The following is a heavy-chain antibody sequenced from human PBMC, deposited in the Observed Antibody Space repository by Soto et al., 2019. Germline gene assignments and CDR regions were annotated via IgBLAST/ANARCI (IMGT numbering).Heavy chain of an antibody. Sequence: ASVKVSCKASGGTFSSYTISWVRQAPGQGLEWMGRIIPILGIANYAQKFQGRVTITADKSTSTAYMELSSLRSEDTAVYYCARMLLYSGYDSTFDYWGQGTLVTVSS. CDR3: ARMLLYSGYDSTFDY. CDR2: IIPILGIA. J-gene: IGHJ4*02. CDR1: GGTFSSYT. V-gene: IGHV1-69*02. D-gene: IGHD5-12*01.